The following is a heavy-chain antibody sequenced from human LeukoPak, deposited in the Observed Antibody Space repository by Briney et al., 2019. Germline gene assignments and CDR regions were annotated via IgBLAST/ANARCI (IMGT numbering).Heavy chain of an antibody. J-gene: IGHJ5*02. CDR1: GGSIRSYY. V-gene: IGHV4-4*07. D-gene: IGHD1-26*01. Sequence: SETLSLTCTVSGGSIRSYYWSWIRQSAGKGLEWIGRIYTSGSTYYNPSLKSRVTMSVDTSKNQISLKLSSVTAADTAVYYCARGYSNSGSYVGWFDPWGQGTLVTVSS. CDR2: IYTSGST. CDR3: ARGYSNSGSYVGWFDP.